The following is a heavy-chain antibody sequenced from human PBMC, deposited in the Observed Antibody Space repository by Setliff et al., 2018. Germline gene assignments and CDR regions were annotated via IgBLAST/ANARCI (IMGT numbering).Heavy chain of an antibody. CDR3: ARDQYTSGWYGPPESYFDC. D-gene: IGHD6-19*01. Sequence: NPSETLSLTCTVFGGSISSYYWSWIRQPPGKELEWMAYVYYTGDTYYNPSLKSRISISIDTSKTQFSLNLISVTAADTAVYYCARDQYTSGWYGPPESYFDCWGLGILVTVSS. CDR2: VYYTGDT. CDR1: GGSISSYY. J-gene: IGHJ4*01. V-gene: IGHV4-59*01.